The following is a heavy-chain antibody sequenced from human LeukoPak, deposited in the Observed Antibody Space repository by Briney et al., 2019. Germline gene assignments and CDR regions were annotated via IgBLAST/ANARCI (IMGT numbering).Heavy chain of an antibody. CDR2: IIPIFGTA. CDR3: ARFSTVQDYDILTGDIYYYYGMDV. Sequence: SVKVSCKASGGTFSSYAISWVRQAPGQGLEWMGGIIPIFGTANYAQKFQGRVTITADESTSTAYMELSSLRSEDTAVYYCARFSTVQDYDILTGDIYYYYGMDVWGQGTTVTVSS. D-gene: IGHD3-9*01. J-gene: IGHJ6*02. CDR1: GGTFSSYA. V-gene: IGHV1-69*13.